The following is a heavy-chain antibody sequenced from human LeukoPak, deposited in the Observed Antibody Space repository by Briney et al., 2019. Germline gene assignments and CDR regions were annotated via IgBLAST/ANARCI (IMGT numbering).Heavy chain of an antibody. CDR1: GFTFSDYY. Sequence: GSLRLSCAASGFTFSDYYMSWIRQAPGKGLEWVSYISSSGSTIYYADSVKGRFTISRDNAKNSLYLQMNSLRAEDTAVYYCARELNFDSSPGGGVPDGYWGQGTLVTVSS. J-gene: IGHJ4*02. D-gene: IGHD3-22*01. CDR3: ARELNFDSSPGGGVPDGY. V-gene: IGHV3-11*01. CDR2: ISSSGSTI.